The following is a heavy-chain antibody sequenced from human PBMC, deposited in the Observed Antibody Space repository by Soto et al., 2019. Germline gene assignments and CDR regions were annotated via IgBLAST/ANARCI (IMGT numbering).Heavy chain of an antibody. CDR2: ISTTSSSI. Sequence: GSXTLSCPASGFTFSIYSVNCFRQAPGKGLEWISYISTTSSSIYYADSVKGRFTISRDNAKNSLFLQMNSLRDEDTAVYYCARKGVAFDYWGQGALVTVSS. D-gene: IGHD3-3*01. J-gene: IGHJ4*02. CDR1: GFTFSIYS. V-gene: IGHV3-48*02. CDR3: ARKGVAFDY.